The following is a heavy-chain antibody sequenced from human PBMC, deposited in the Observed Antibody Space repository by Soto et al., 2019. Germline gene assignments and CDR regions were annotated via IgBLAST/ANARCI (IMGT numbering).Heavy chain of an antibody. V-gene: IGHV3-23*01. CDR3: AKGSPLYSSSSGYFDY. Sequence: GGSLRLSCAASGFTFHIYAMSWVRQAPGKGLEWVSGIGGGDDDTYYADSVKGRFTISRDNSKNTVFLQMTSLRAEDTAIYYCAKGSPLYSSSSGYFDYWGQGTLVTVSS. CDR2: IGGGDDDT. CDR1: GFTFHIYA. J-gene: IGHJ4*02. D-gene: IGHD6-6*01.